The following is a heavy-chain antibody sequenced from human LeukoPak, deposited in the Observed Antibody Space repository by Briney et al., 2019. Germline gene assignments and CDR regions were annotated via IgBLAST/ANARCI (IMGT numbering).Heavy chain of an antibody. CDR3: ARVAMVRGALFSLGKRNWFDP. CDR1: GGSINNNHYY. V-gene: IGHV4-39*07. Sequence: SETLSLTCAVSGGSINNNHYYWGWIRQPPGKGLEWIGSIYYSGSTYYNPSLKSRVTISVDTSKNQFSLKLSSVTAADTAVYYCARVAMVRGALFSLGKRNWFDPWGQGTLVTVSS. J-gene: IGHJ5*02. D-gene: IGHD3-10*01. CDR2: IYYSGST.